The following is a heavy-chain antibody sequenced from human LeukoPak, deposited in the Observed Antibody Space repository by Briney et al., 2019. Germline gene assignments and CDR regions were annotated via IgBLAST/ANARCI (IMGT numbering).Heavy chain of an antibody. D-gene: IGHD3-22*01. Sequence: ASVTVSCKASGYTFTGYYMHWVRQAPGQGLEWMGWINPNSGGTNYAQKFQGRVTMTRDTSISTAYMELSRLRSDDTAVYYCARVEEGYYDSSGYLDYWGQGTLVTVSS. CDR2: INPNSGGT. CDR3: ARVEEGYYDSSGYLDY. J-gene: IGHJ4*02. CDR1: GYTFTGYY. V-gene: IGHV1-2*02.